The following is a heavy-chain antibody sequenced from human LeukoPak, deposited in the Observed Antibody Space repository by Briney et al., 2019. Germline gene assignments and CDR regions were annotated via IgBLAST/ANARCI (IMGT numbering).Heavy chain of an antibody. D-gene: IGHD2-2*01. CDR1: GFTFSNYG. J-gene: IGHJ4*02. CDR2: VRYDESTK. CDR3: AKDVPAAYFDY. V-gene: IGHV3-30*02. Sequence: GGSLRLSCAAAGFTFSNYGMHWVRQAPGKGLEWVAFVRYDESTKFYADSVKGRFTISRDNSKTTLYLQMNSLRPEDTAVYYCAKDVPAAYFDYWGQGTLVTVSS.